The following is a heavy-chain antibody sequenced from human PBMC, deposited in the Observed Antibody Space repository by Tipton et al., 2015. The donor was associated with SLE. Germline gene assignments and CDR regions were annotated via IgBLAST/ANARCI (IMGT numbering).Heavy chain of an antibody. CDR3: ASSFSTKGGYFDY. CDR1: GGSFSGYY. V-gene: IGHV4-34*01. CDR2: INHSGST. D-gene: IGHD3-3*02. Sequence: GLVKPSETLSLTCAVYGGSFSGYYWSWFRQPPGKGLEWIGEINHSGSTNYNPSLKSRVTISVDTSKNQFSLKLSSVTAADTAVYYCASSFSTKGGYFDYWGQGTLVTVSS. J-gene: IGHJ4*02.